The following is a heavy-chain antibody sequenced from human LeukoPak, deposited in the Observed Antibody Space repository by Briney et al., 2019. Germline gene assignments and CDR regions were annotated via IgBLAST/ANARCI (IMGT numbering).Heavy chain of an antibody. CDR2: IWYDGSNK. Sequence: GGSLRLSCAASGFTFSSYGMHWVRQAPGKGLEWVAVIWYDGSNKYYADSVKGRFTISRDNSKNTLYLQMNSLRAEDTAVYYCARERSALSIAVAGRAFDYWGQGTLVTVSS. D-gene: IGHD6-19*01. V-gene: IGHV3-33*01. J-gene: IGHJ4*02. CDR3: ARERSALSIAVAGRAFDY. CDR1: GFTFSSYG.